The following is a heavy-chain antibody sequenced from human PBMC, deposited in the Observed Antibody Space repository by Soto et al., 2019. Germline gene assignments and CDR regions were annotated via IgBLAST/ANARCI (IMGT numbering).Heavy chain of an antibody. CDR3: ARHGGGLRFLEWLLDYYGMDV. Sequence: GESLKISCKGSGYSFTSYWISWVRQMPGKGLEWMGRIDPSDSYTNYSPSFQGHVTISADKSTSTACLQWSSLKASDTAMYYCARHGGGLRFLEWLLDYYGMDVWGQGTTVTVSS. CDR1: GYSFTSYW. J-gene: IGHJ6*02. CDR2: IDPSDSYT. D-gene: IGHD3-3*01. V-gene: IGHV5-10-1*01.